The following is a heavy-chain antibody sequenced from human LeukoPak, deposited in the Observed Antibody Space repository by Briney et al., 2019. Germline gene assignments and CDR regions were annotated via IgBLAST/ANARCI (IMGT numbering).Heavy chain of an antibody. CDR2: INFDGSEK. CDR1: GFSFRNAW. D-gene: IGHD5-12*01. J-gene: IGHJ4*02. Sequence: PGGSLRLSCAASGFSFRNAWMSWVRQAPGNGLEWVAKINFDGSEKYYVDSVKGRFTISRDNAKNSLYLQMNSLRAEDTAVYYCARKATIIDYWGQGTLVTVSS. V-gene: IGHV3-7*04. CDR3: ARKATIIDY.